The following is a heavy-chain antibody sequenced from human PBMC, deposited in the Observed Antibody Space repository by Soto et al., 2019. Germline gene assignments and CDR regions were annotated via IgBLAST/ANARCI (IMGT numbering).Heavy chain of an antibody. CDR3: AREGYCSSTSCYYGWFDP. CDR2: MNPNSGNT. D-gene: IGHD2-2*01. J-gene: IGHJ5*02. V-gene: IGHV1-8*01. CDR1: GYTFTSYD. Sequence: QVQLVQSGAEVKKPGASVKVSCKASGYTFTSYDINWVRQATGQGLEWMGWMNPNSGNTGYAQKFQGRVTLTRNTSISTAYMELSSLRSEDTAVYYCAREGYCSSTSCYYGWFDPWGQGTLVTVSS.